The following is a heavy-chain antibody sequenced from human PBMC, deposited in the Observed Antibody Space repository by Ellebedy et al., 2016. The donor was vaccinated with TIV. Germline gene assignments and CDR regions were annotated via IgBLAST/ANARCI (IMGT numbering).Heavy chain of an antibody. CDR1: GGSISNYF. J-gene: IGHJ5*02. CDR2: LHPSGTP. V-gene: IGHV4-4*07. D-gene: IGHD3-9*01. CDR3: ARESFDILTGQGDYLDL. Sequence: SETLSLTCTVSGGSISNYFWSWIRQPAGGGLEWIGRLHPSGTPNYNPSLKSRVIMSRDTSKDQFSLKLSSVTAADTAVYYCARESFDILTGQGDYLDLWGQGTLVTVSS.